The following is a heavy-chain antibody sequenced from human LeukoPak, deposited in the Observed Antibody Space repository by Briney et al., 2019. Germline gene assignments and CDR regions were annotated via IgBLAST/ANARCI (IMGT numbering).Heavy chain of an antibody. Sequence: ASVKVSCKASGYTFTSYGISWVRQAPGQGLEWMGWINAGNGNTKYSQKFQGRVTITRDTSASTAYMELSSLRSEDTAVYYCAGADREWLLGYWGQGTLVTVSS. CDR1: GYTFTSYG. D-gene: IGHD6-19*01. CDR3: AGADREWLLGY. V-gene: IGHV1-3*01. J-gene: IGHJ4*02. CDR2: INAGNGNT.